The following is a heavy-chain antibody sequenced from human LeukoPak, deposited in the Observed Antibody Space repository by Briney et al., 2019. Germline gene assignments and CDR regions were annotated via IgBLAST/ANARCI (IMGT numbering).Heavy chain of an antibody. Sequence: PSETLSLTCAVYGGSFSGYYWSWIRQPPGKGLEWIGEINHSGSTNYNPSLKSRVTISVDTSKNQFSLKLSSVTAADTAVYYCARGQTSDPGPLAPGFRFDPWGQGTLVTVSS. CDR3: ARGQTSDPGPLAPGFRFDP. CDR2: INHSGST. D-gene: IGHD3-10*01. V-gene: IGHV4-34*01. J-gene: IGHJ5*02. CDR1: GGSFSGYY.